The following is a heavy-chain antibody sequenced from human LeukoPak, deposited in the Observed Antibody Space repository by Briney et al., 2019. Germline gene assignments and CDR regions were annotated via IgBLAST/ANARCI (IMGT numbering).Heavy chain of an antibody. CDR3: ASRPRTGIGPLDY. CDR1: GFTFNSYA. J-gene: IGHJ4*02. V-gene: IGHV3-23*01. Sequence: GGSLRLSCAASGFTFNSYAMSWVRQAPGMGLELVSSITGSGDTTYYADSVKGRFTISRDNSKNTLYLHMNSLRADETAVYYCASRPRTGIGPLDYWGQGILVTVSS. D-gene: IGHD2-8*02. CDR2: ITGSGDTT.